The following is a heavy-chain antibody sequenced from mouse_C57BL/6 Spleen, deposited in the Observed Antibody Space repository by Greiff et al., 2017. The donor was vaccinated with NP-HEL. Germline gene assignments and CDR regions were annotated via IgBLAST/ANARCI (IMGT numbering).Heavy chain of an antibody. J-gene: IGHJ2*01. CDR3: ARGYDYDGVYFDY. D-gene: IGHD2-4*01. CDR1: GYTFTSYD. V-gene: IGHV1-85*01. Sequence: VQGVESGPELVKPGASVKLSCKASGYTFTSYDINWVKQRPGQGLEWIGWIYPRDGSTKYNEKFKGKATLTVDTSSSTAYMELHSLTSEDSAVYFCARGYDYDGVYFDYWGQGTTLTVSS. CDR2: IYPRDGST.